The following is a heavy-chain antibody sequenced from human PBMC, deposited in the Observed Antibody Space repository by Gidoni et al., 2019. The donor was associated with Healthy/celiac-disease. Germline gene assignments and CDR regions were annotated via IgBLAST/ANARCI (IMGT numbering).Heavy chain of an antibody. CDR3: ARHGDSLPMYFDC. Sequence: QVQLVQSGAEVKKPGASVKVSCKASGYTFTNYAIHWVRQAPGQRLEWMGWINPGNGDTKYSQNFQGRVTITRDTSASTAYMELSSLRFEDTAVYYCARHGDSLPMYFDCWGQGTLVTVSS. J-gene: IGHJ4*02. CDR2: INPGNGDT. V-gene: IGHV1-3*01. CDR1: GYTFTNYA. D-gene: IGHD4-17*01.